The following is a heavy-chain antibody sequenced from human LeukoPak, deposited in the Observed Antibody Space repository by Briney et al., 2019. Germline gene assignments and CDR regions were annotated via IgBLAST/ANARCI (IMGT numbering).Heavy chain of an antibody. J-gene: IGHJ4*02. CDR2: INHSGST. V-gene: IGHV4-34*01. D-gene: IGHD3-16*01. CDR3: ARGGLYRVWFDY. Sequence: SETLSLTCAVYGGSFSGYYWSWIRQPPGKGLEWIGEINHSGSTNYNPSLKSRVTISVDTSKNQFSQKLSSVTAADTAVYYCARGGLYRVWFDYWGQGTLVTVSS. CDR1: GGSFSGYY.